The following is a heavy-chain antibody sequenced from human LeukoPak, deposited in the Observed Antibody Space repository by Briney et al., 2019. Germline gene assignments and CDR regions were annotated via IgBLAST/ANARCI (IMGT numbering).Heavy chain of an antibody. CDR2: INHSGST. D-gene: IGHD4-17*01. CDR3: ARPDDYGDYLDY. V-gene: IGHV4-34*01. Sequence: SETLSLTCAVYGGSFSGYYWSWIRQPPGKGLEWIGEINHSGSTNYNPSLKSRVTISVDTSKNQFSLKLSSVTAADTAVYYCARPDDYGDYLDYWGQGTLVTVSS. J-gene: IGHJ4*02. CDR1: GGSFSGYY.